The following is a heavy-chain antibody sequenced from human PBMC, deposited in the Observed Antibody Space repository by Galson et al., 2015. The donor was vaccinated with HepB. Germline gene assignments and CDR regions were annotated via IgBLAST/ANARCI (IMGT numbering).Heavy chain of an antibody. Sequence: SLRLSCEASGCRFTHYAIHWVRQAPGKGLQYVSSMINDAQRTQYTDSVKGRFTISRDKSKNTVDLQMSSLKVEDTALYYCVKEDIWRGFLVGGFDVWGRGTPVIVSS. CDR1: GCRFTHYA. CDR2: MINDAQRT. J-gene: IGHJ3*01. CDR3: VKEDIWRGFLVGGFDV. D-gene: IGHD3-3*01. V-gene: IGHV3-64D*06.